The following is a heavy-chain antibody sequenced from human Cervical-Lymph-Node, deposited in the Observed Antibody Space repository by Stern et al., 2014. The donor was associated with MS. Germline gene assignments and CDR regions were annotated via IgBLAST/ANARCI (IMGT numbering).Heavy chain of an antibody. V-gene: IGHV1-69*01. CDR1: GDTLNNYA. D-gene: IGHD6-19*01. J-gene: IGHJ5*01. CDR3: TKGWGYSSSPSDWFEF. Sequence: QVQLVQSGAEVKEPGASVKVSCKASGDTLNNYAISWVRQAPGQGLEYMGGIVPMYGTTNYARKFKGRVSFTADESTRTAYMELNSLKSDDTGAYYCTKGWGYSSSPSDWFEFWGQGTLVTVSS. CDR2: IVPMYGTT.